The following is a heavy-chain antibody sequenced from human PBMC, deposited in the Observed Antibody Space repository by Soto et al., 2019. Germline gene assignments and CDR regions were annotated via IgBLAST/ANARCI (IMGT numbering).Heavy chain of an antibody. D-gene: IGHD3-10*01. V-gene: IGHV1-3*01. CDR2: INAGNGNT. Sequence: GASVKVSCKASGYTFTSYAMHCVRQAPGQRLEWMGWINAGNGNTKYSQKFQGRVTITRDTSASTAYMELSSLRSEDTAVYYCARDRSGLRGLYYYGMDVWGQGTTVTVSS. CDR3: ARDRSGLRGLYYYGMDV. CDR1: GYTFTSYA. J-gene: IGHJ6*02.